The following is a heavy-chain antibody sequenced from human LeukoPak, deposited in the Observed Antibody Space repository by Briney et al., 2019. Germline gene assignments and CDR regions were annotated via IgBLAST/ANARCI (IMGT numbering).Heavy chain of an antibody. CDR3: ARAYGGNYYYYMDV. CDR1: GGTFSSYA. J-gene: IGHJ6*03. Sequence: GASVKVSCKASGGTFSSYAISWVRQAPGQGLEWMGWISAYNGNTNYAQKFQGRVTMTTDTSTSTAYMELRSLRSDDTAVYYCARAYGGNYYYYMDVWGKGTTVTASS. D-gene: IGHD3-16*01. V-gene: IGHV1-18*01. CDR2: ISAYNGNT.